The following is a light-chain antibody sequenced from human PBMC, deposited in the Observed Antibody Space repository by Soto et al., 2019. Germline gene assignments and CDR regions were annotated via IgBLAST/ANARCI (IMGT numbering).Light chain of an antibody. CDR3: QQRHMWPIT. CDR2: DAY. V-gene: IGKV3-11*01. J-gene: IGKJ5*01. Sequence: EVVLTQATVSLSLSPGQRATRSSRASQSFRGLLAWYKQKLGQAPRXHIYDAYNRATGIPPRFSGSGSGTEFTLTISSLEPEDSEVYYCQQRHMWPITFGQGTRLEIK. CDR1: QSFRGL.